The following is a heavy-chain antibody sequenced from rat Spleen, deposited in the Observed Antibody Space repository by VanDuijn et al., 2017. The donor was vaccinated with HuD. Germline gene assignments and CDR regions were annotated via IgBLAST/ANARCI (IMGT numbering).Heavy chain of an antibody. CDR1: GYSITSYY. Sequence: EVQLQESGPGLVKPSQSLSLTCSVTGYSITSYYWGWIRKFPGNKMEWIGHISFSGRTSYNPSLKSRISITRDTSKNQFFLQLNSVTTEDTATYYCARRDSGYYYVMDAWGQGASVTVSS. CDR2: ISFSGRT. J-gene: IGHJ4*01. CDR3: ARRDSGYYYVMDA. D-gene: IGHD4-3*01. V-gene: IGHV3-1*01.